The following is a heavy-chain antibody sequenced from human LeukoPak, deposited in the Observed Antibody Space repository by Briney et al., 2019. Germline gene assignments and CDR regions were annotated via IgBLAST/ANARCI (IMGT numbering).Heavy chain of an antibody. D-gene: IGHD6-13*01. CDR3: VQKGYSSSGRYFDL. V-gene: IGHV3-9*01. Sequence: GRSLRLSCAASGFTFDDYAMHWVRQAPGKGLEWVSGISWNSGSIGYADSVKGRFTISRDNAKNSLYLQMNSLRAEDTALYYCVQKGYSSSGRYFDLWGRGTLVTVSS. J-gene: IGHJ2*01. CDR2: ISWNSGSI. CDR1: GFTFDDYA.